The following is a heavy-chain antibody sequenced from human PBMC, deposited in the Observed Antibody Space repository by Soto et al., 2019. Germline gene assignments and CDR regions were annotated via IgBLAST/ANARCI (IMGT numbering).Heavy chain of an antibody. CDR2: IYYSGST. V-gene: IGHV4-39*01. D-gene: IGHD3-10*01. CDR3: ARLLLWFGELWGRNWFDP. CDR1: GGSISSSSYY. Sequence: SETLSLTCTVSGGSISSSSYYWGWIRQPPGKGLEWIGSIYYSGSTYYNPSLKSRVTISVDTSKNQFSLKLSSVTAADTAVYYCARLLLWFGELWGRNWFDPWGQGTLVTVSS. J-gene: IGHJ5*02.